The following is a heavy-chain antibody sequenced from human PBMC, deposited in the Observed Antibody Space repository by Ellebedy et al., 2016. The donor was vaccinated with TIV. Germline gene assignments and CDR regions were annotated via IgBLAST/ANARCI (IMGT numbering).Heavy chain of an antibody. D-gene: IGHD5-24*01. CDR1: GGSISSYY. CDR3: ARGTSAGEMATIPPNFGY. Sequence: SETLSLTXTVSGGSISSYYWSWIRQPPGKGLELIGYMYYGGRPNYNPSLKSRVTISVDTSRNQFSLKLSSVTAADTAVYYCARGTSAGEMATIPPNFGYWGQGTLVTVSS. CDR2: MYYGGRP. V-gene: IGHV4-59*01. J-gene: IGHJ4*02.